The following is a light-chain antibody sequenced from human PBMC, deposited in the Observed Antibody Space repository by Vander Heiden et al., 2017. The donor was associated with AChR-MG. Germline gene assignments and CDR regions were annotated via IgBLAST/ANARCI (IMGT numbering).Light chain of an antibody. CDR2: DVS. J-gene: IGKJ1*01. CDR1: QTIGRD. V-gene: IGKV3-11*01. Sequence: EIMLTQSPGTVSVSAGERATLSCRASQTIGRDLVWYQKKPGRAPTLLIYDVSDRATGIPARFAGSGSGTDFTLTISSLQPEDPAVYYCEQRSDWPWTFGQGTTV. CDR3: EQRSDWPWT.